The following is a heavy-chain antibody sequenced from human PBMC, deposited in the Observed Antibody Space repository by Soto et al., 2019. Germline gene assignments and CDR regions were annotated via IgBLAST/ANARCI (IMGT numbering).Heavy chain of an antibody. CDR2: ISSGGSDK. V-gene: IGHV3-30-3*01. D-gene: IGHD3-10*01. CDR3: ARDRLYGAGLIDV. Sequence: QPGGSLRLSCAASGFTFSSYGMHWVRQAPGKGLEWVAVISSGGSDKYYADSVKGRFTISRDNSKNTLYVQLNRMRAEDTALYYCARDRLYGAGLIDVWGQGTTVTVSS. J-gene: IGHJ6*02. CDR1: GFTFSSYG.